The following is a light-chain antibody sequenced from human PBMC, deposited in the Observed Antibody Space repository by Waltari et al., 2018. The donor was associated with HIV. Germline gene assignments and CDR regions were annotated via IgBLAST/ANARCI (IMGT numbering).Light chain of an antibody. J-gene: IGKJ2*01. CDR3: QQYETCCS. CDR1: QNIGTK. CDR2: EAS. V-gene: IGKV1-5*03. Sequence: DIHMTQSPPPLSVSVGERVPMSCRASQNIGTKLAWYQQRPGKAPTLILYEASTSVNGVPSRFSASGSGTQFTLTIDSLQPDDFAVYVCQQYETCCSFGRGTMLEV.